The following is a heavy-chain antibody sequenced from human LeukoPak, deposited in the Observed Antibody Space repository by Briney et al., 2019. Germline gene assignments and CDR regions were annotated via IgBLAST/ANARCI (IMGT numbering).Heavy chain of an antibody. V-gene: IGHV4-34*01. J-gene: IGHJ5*02. Sequence: SETLPLTCAVYGGSFSGYYWSWIRQPPGKGLEWIGEINHSGSTNYNPSLKSRVTISVDTSKNQFSLKLSSVTAADTAVYYCASKPHGGSNWFDPWGQGTLVTVSS. CDR3: ASKPHGGSNWFDP. D-gene: IGHD2-15*01. CDR2: INHSGST. CDR1: GGSFSGYY.